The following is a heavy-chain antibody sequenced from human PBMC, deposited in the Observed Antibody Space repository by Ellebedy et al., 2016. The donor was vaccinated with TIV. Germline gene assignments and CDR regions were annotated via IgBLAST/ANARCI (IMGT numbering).Heavy chain of an antibody. D-gene: IGHD6-13*01. CDR1: GGSISSSSYY. Sequence: SETLSLTCTVSGGSISSSSYYWGWIRQPPGKGLEWIGSIYYSGSTYYNPSLKSRVTISVDTSKNQFSLKLSSVTAADTAVYYCARELSTGTVIFFSAHYDYWGQGTLVTVSS. J-gene: IGHJ4*02. CDR3: ARELSTGTVIFFSAHYDY. V-gene: IGHV4-39*07. CDR2: IYYSGST.